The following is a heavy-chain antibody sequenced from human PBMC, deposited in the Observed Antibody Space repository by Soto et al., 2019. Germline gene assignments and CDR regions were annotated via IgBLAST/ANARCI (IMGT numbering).Heavy chain of an antibody. D-gene: IGHD6-13*01. CDR3: ARHIIGSSSWYEVDYYYGMDV. V-gene: IGHV4-39*01. J-gene: IGHJ6*02. Sequence: SETLSLTCTVSGGSISSSSYYWGWIRQPPGKGLEWIGSIYYSGSTYYNPSLKSRVTISVDTSKNQFSLKLSSVTAADTAVYYCARHIIGSSSWYEVDYYYGMDVWGQGTMVTVSS. CDR2: IYYSGST. CDR1: GGSISSSSYY.